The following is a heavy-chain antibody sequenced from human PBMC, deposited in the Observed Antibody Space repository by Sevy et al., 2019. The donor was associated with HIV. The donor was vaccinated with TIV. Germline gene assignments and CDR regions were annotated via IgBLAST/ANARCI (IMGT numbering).Heavy chain of an antibody. V-gene: IGHV3-30*14. J-gene: IGHJ4*02. Sequence: GGSLRLSCAASGFTFSSHAMHWVRQAPGKGLEWVALISYDGVIKYYAESVKGRFTISRDNSKNTLYLQMNSLRADDTAVYYCAREAGYSTDWSPGNYWGQGTLVTVSS. D-gene: IGHD6-19*01. CDR3: AREAGYSTDWSPGNY. CDR1: GFTFSSHA. CDR2: ISYDGVIK.